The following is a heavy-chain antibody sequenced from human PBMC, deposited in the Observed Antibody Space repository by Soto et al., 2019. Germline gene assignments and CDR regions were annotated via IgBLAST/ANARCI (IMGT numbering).Heavy chain of an antibody. CDR3: ARDTGNSFDY. J-gene: IGHJ4*02. V-gene: IGHV1-18*01. Sequence: HVQLVQSGGELKKPGASVKVSCNTSGYTFNTYFITWVRQAPGQGLEWMGWISPHNGNTNYAEKFQGRVTMTADTITKTAYMELRKLRIDDTVVYYCARDTGNSFDYWGQGTPVTVSS. CDR2: ISPHNGNT. CDR1: GYTFNTYF.